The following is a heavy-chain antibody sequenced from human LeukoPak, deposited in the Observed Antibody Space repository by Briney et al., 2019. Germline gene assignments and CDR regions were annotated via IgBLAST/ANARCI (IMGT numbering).Heavy chain of an antibody. D-gene: IGHD6-13*01. CDR3: ARDEGDSSSWNWFDP. CDR1: GYTFTSYY. Sequence: ASVKVSCKASGYTFTSYYMHWLRQAPAQGLEWMGIINPSGGSTSYAQKFQGRVTMTRDMSTSTVYMELSSLRSEDTAVYYCARDEGDSSSWNWFDPWGQGTLVTVSS. J-gene: IGHJ5*02. V-gene: IGHV1-46*01. CDR2: INPSGGST.